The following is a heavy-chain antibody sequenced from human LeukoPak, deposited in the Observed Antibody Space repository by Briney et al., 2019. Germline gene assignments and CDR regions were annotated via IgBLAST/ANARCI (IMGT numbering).Heavy chain of an antibody. D-gene: IGHD2-8*01. Sequence: SVKVSCKASGGTFSSYAISWVRQASGQGLEWMGRIIPIFGTANYAQKFQGRVTITTDESTSTAYMELSSLRSEDTAVYYCASKGLDAKGAFDIWGQGTMVTVSS. V-gene: IGHV1-69*05. CDR2: IIPIFGTA. CDR1: GGTFSSYA. CDR3: ASKGLDAKGAFDI. J-gene: IGHJ3*02.